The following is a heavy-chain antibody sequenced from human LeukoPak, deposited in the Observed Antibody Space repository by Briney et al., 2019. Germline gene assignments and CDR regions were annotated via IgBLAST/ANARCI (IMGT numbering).Heavy chain of an antibody. Sequence: ASVTVSCKASGYAFTGYYMHWVRQAPGQGLEWMGWINPNSGGTNYAQKFQGRVTMTRDTSISTAYMELSRLRSDDTAVYYSARVSRTAYYYDSSGYYWFDPGGQGTLVTVS. J-gene: IGHJ5*02. CDR1: GYAFTGYY. V-gene: IGHV1-2*02. CDR2: INPNSGGT. CDR3: ARVSRTAYYYDSSGYYWFDP. D-gene: IGHD3-22*01.